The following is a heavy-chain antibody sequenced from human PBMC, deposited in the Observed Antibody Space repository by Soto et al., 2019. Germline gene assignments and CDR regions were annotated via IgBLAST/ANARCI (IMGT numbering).Heavy chain of an antibody. V-gene: IGHV4-59*08. CDR1: GVSISGYY. D-gene: IGHD3-22*01. J-gene: IGHJ4*02. CDR3: ARLGGYYQAFDQ. Sequence: SETLSLTCTVSGVSISGYYWSWFRQPPGMGLKRIGYIYYSGSTTYTPPLKSRATIAVGTSKNQFSLRLNSVTAADMAAYYCARLGGYYQAFDQWGQGSLVTVS. CDR2: IYYSGST.